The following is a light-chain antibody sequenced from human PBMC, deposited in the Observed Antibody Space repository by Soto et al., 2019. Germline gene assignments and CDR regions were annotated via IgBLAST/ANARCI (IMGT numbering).Light chain of an antibody. CDR3: HQRSKWPLT. CDR2: ATS. Sequence: EIVMTQSPATLSLSPGERATLSCRASQSISSNLAWYQQKPGQAPRLLIYATSNRATDIPARFSGSGSGTDFTLTISSLDPEDSAVYYCHQRSKWPLTFGGGTKVDIK. J-gene: IGKJ4*01. V-gene: IGKV3-11*01. CDR1: QSISSN.